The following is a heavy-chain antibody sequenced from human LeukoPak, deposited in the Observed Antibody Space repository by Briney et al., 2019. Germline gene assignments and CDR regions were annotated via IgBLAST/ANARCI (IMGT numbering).Heavy chain of an antibody. CDR2: ISGSGGST. J-gene: IGHJ4*02. CDR3: AKQRVKFDY. V-gene: IGHV3-23*01. D-gene: IGHD4-23*01. CDR1: GFTVSSNY. Sequence: GGSLRLSCAASGFTVSSNYMSWVRQAPGKGLEWVSAISGSGGSTYYADSVKGRFTISRDNSKNTLYLQMNSLRAEDTAVYYCAKQRVKFDYWGQGTLVTVSS.